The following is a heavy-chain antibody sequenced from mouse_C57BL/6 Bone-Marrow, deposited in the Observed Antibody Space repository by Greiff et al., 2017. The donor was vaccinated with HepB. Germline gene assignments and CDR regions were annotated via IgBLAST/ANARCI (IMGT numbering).Heavy chain of an antibody. J-gene: IGHJ2*01. V-gene: IGHV1-69*01. Sequence: QVQLQQPGAELVMPGASVKLSCKASGYTFTSYWMHWVKQRPGQGLEWIGEIDPSDSYTNYNQKFKGKSTLTVDKSSSTAYMQLSSLTSEDSAVYYCARPNYYGSSYVDYFDYWGQGTTLTVSS. CDR1: GYTFTSYW. CDR3: ARPNYYGSSYVDYFDY. CDR2: IDPSDSYT. D-gene: IGHD1-1*01.